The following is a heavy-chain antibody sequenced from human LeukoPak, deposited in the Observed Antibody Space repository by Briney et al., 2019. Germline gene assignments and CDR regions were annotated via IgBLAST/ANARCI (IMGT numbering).Heavy chain of an antibody. V-gene: IGHV3-7*03. CDR2: IKEDGGEK. CDR1: GFTFSSSW. D-gene: IGHD3-3*01. CDR3: AREGSGYYDFWSGYYIKDAFDI. Sequence: GGSLRLSCVASGFTFSSSWMAWVRQAPGKGLEWVANIKEDGGEKYCVDSVKGRFTISRDNAKNSLFLQMMSLRAEDTAVYYCAREGSGYYDFWSGYYIKDAFDIWGQGTMVTVSS. J-gene: IGHJ3*02.